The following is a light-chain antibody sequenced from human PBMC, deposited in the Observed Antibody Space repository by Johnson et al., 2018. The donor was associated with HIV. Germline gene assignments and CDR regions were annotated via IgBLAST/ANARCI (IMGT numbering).Light chain of an antibody. CDR1: SSNIGNNY. J-gene: IGLJ1*01. CDR3: GTWDSSLSAGGFV. Sequence: QSVLTQPPSVSAAPGQKVTISCSGSSSNIGNNYVSWYQQLPGTAPKLLIYENNKRPSGIPDRFSGSTSGTSATLGITGLQTGAEADYYCGTWDSSLSAGGFVFGTGTKVTVL. V-gene: IGLV1-51*02. CDR2: ENN.